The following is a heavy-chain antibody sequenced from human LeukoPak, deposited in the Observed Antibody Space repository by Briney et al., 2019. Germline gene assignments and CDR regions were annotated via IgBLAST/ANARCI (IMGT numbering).Heavy chain of an antibody. V-gene: IGHV3-7*01. CDR3: ARDDTVTTRVGFID. Sequence: GGSLRLSCAASGFTFSSYWMSWVRQAPGKGLEWVANVKQDGSEKYYVDSVKGRFTISRDNAKNSLYLQMNSLRAEDTAVYYCARDDTVTTRVGFIDWGQGTLVTVSS. CDR2: VKQDGSEK. D-gene: IGHD4-17*01. J-gene: IGHJ4*02. CDR1: GFTFSSYW.